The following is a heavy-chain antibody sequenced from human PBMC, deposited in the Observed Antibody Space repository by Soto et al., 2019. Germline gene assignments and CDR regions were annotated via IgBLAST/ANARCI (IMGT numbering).Heavy chain of an antibody. V-gene: IGHV2-26*01. CDR2: IFSNHEK. Sequence: QVTLKESGPVLVKPTETLTLTCTVSVFSLSNARMGVSWIRQPPGKALEWLAHIFSNHEKSYSTSPKSRLTTSKDTSKSQVVLTMTNMDPVDTATYCCARILEYSSSWDYCYYGMDVWGQGTTVTVSS. D-gene: IGHD6-13*01. CDR1: VFSLSNARMG. CDR3: ARILEYSSSWDYCYYGMDV. J-gene: IGHJ6*02.